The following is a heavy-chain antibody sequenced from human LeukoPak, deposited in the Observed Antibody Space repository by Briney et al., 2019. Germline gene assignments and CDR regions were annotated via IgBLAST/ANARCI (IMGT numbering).Heavy chain of an antibody. CDR3: ATLRSDYDFWSGYYSYPIFFDY. CDR2: INPNSGGT. J-gene: IGHJ4*02. CDR1: GYTFTGYY. Sequence: GASVKVSCKASGYTFTGYYMHWVRQAPGQGLEWMGWINPNSGGTNYAQKFQGRVTMTEDTSTDTAYMELSSLRSEDTAVYYCATLRSDYDFWSGYYSYPIFFDYWGQGTLVTVSS. V-gene: IGHV1-2*02. D-gene: IGHD3-3*01.